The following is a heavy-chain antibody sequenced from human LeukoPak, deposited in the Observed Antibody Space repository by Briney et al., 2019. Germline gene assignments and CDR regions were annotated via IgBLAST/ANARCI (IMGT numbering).Heavy chain of an antibody. V-gene: IGHV3-7*01. D-gene: IGHD2-2*02. CDR3: ARALQRYCSSTSCYNVDY. J-gene: IGHJ4*02. CDR2: IKQDGSDI. CDR1: GFTFSNYW. Sequence: GGSLRLSCAASGFTFSNYWISWVRQAPGKGLEWVANIKQDGSDIYYVDSVKGRFTISRDNAKNSLYLQMNSLRAEDTAVYYCARALQRYCSSTSCYNVDYWAREPWSPSPQ.